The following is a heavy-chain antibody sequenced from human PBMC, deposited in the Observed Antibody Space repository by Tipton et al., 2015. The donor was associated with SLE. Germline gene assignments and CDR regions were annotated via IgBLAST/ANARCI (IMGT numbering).Heavy chain of an antibody. V-gene: IGHV3-66*01. CDR2: IYSGGST. Sequence: SLRLSCAASGFTVSSNYMSWVRQAPGKGLEWVSVIYSGGSTYYADSVKGRFTISRDNSKNTLYLQMNSLRAADTAVYYCATPAVAGPYWYFDLWGRGTLVTVSS. CDR3: ATPAVAGPYWYFDL. D-gene: IGHD6-19*01. J-gene: IGHJ2*01. CDR1: GFTVSSNY.